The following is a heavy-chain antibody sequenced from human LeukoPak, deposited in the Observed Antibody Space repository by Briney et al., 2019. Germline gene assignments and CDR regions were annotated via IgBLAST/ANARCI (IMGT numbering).Heavy chain of an antibody. D-gene: IGHD5-12*01. Sequence: PGGSLRLSCAASGFTFSSYSMNWVRQAPGKGLEWVPSISSSSSYIYYADSVKGRFTISRDNAKNSLYLQMNSLRAEDTAVYYCARVPSYSGYDFFKPFGYWGQGTLVTASS. CDR1: GFTFSSYS. V-gene: IGHV3-21*01. J-gene: IGHJ4*02. CDR3: ARVPSYSGYDFFKPFGY. CDR2: ISSSSSYI.